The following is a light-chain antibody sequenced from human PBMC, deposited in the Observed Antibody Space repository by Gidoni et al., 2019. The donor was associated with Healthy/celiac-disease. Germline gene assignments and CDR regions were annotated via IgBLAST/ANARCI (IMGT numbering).Light chain of an antibody. CDR3: QQYNNWPPT. Sequence: ETVSTQSPATLSVSPGERATLSCRASQSVSSNLAWYQQKPGQAPRLLIYGASTRATGIPARFSGSGSGTEFTLTISSLQSEDFAVYYCQQYNNWPPTFGQGTKVEIK. CDR2: GAS. V-gene: IGKV3-15*01. J-gene: IGKJ1*01. CDR1: QSVSSN.